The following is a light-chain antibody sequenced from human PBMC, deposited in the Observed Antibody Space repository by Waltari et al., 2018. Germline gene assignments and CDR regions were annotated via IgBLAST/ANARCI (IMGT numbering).Light chain of an antibody. CDR3: QRYYNWPPLT. J-gene: IGKJ4*01. CDR1: QSVGTN. Sequence: EVVMTQSPATLSVSPGERATLSCRASQSVGTNLAWYQQKPGQAPRLLIHGASTRATGTPARFVGSGSGTEFTLTISSRQSEDFAVYYGQRYYNWPPLTFGGGTTVEIK. V-gene: IGKV3-15*01. CDR2: GAS.